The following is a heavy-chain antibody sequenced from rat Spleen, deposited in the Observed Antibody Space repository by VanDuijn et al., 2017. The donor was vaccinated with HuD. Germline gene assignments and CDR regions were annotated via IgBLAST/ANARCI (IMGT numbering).Heavy chain of an antibody. Sequence: EVQLVESDGGLVQPGRSLKLSCTALGFTFSNYYMAWVRQAPTKGLEWVASISPSGGSTYYPDSVKGRFTISRDNAKSTQYLQMDSLRSEDTATYYCATGSIAALFDYWGQGVMVTVSS. J-gene: IGHJ2*01. V-gene: IGHV5-27*01. D-gene: IGHD1-2*01. CDR2: ISPSGGST. CDR3: ATGSIAALFDY. CDR1: GFTFSNYY.